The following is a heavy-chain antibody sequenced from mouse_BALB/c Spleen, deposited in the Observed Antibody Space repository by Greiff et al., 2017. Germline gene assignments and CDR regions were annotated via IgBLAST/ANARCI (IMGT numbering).Heavy chain of an antibody. J-gene: IGHJ2*01. D-gene: IGHD1-1*01. CDR3: ARRNYGSSCKGFDY. Sequence: LEESGAELVRPGTSVKVSCKASGYAFTNYLIEWVKQRPGQGLEWIGVINPGSGGTNYNEKFKGKATLTADKSSSTAYMQLSSLTSDDSAVYFCARRNYGSSCKGFDYWGQGTTLTVSS. V-gene: IGHV1-54*01. CDR2: INPGSGGT. CDR1: GYAFTNYL.